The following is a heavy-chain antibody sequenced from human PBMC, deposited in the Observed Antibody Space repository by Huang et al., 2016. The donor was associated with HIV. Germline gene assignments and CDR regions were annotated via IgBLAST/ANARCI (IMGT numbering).Heavy chain of an antibody. J-gene: IGHJ4*02. V-gene: IGHV3-15*01. CDR3: TTWARTSAGGN. D-gene: IGHD6-25*01. CDR1: GFTFKDPW. CDR2: IKTKDDGGTT. Sequence: EVQLVESGGGLVKPGGSLRISCAASGFTFKDPWMSWGRQTPGKGLEWVGLIKTKDDGGTTDYAAPVKGRFAMSRDDSKNTFYLQMNSLKSEDTAVYYCTTWARTSAGGNWGQGTLVSVSS.